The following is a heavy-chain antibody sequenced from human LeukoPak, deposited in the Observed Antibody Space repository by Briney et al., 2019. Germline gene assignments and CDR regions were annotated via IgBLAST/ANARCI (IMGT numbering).Heavy chain of an antibody. CDR1: GFSFSSYW. V-gene: IGHV3-74*01. J-gene: IGHJ6*02. CDR2: IYSNRIRP. CDR3: ARDGYYYYGMDV. Sequence: PGGSLRLSCAASGFSFSSYWMHWVRQAPGKGLVWVSRIYSNRIRPDYADSVQGRFNISGDNGKKPMYLQMDSLRVDHTAVYYCARDGYYYYGMDVWGRGTTVTVS.